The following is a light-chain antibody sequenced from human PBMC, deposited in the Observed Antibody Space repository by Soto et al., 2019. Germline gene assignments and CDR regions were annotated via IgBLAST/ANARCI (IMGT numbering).Light chain of an antibody. V-gene: IGLV2-8*01. Sequence: QSVLTQPPSASGSPGQSVTISCTRTSSDVGNYNYVSWYQQHPGKAPKLMIYEVTKRPSGVPDRFSGSKSGNTASLTVSGLQAEDEADYYCSSYAGSKTLFGGGTKLTVL. CDR3: SSYAGSKTL. CDR2: EVT. J-gene: IGLJ3*02. CDR1: SSDVGNYNY.